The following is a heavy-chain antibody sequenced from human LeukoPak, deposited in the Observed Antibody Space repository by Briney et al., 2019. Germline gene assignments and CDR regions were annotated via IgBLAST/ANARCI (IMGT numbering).Heavy chain of an antibody. CDR3: ARGSSGGDGDYRLKNWFDP. D-gene: IGHD2-21*02. Sequence: RASVKVSCKASGYTFTIYYMHWVRQAPGQGLEWMGIINPSGGSTSYAQKFQGRVTMTRDTSTSTVYMELSSLRSEDTAVYYCARGSSGGDGDYRLKNWFDPWGQGTRVTVSS. CDR2: INPSGGST. V-gene: IGHV1-46*01. CDR1: GYTFTIYY. J-gene: IGHJ5*02.